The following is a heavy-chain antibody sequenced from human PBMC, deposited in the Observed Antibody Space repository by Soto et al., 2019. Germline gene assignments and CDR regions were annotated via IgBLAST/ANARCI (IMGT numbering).Heavy chain of an antibody. Sequence: PSETLSLTCTVSGGSISSSSDYWGWIRQPPGKGLEWIGNIHYSGSTYYDSSLQSRVTISIDTSENQFSLKLSSVTATDTAVYYCASQHYYDSSGYYVVYWGQGTLVTVSS. D-gene: IGHD3-22*01. J-gene: IGHJ4*02. V-gene: IGHV4-39*01. CDR1: GGSISSSSDY. CDR3: ASQHYYDSSGYYVVY. CDR2: IHYSGST.